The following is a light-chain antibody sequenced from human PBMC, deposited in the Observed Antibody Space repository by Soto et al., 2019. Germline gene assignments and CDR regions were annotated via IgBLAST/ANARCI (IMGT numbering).Light chain of an antibody. V-gene: IGLV2-23*02. J-gene: IGLJ7*01. Sequence: QSALNQPASVSGSPGQSITISCTGTRSDVGSHNLVSWYQQHPGQAPKLMIYAVSKRPLGVSARFSASKSGNTAALTISGLQAEDEADYYCCSYGGSRAVFGGGTQLTVL. CDR3: CSYGGSRAV. CDR2: AVS. CDR1: RSDVGSHNL.